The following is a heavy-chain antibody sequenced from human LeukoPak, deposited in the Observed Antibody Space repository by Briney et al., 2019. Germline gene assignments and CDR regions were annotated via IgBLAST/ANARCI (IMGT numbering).Heavy chain of an antibody. D-gene: IGHD5-12*01. CDR1: GYTLTSYD. J-gene: IGHJ6*02. CDR2: MNPNSGNT. V-gene: IGHV1-8*01. CDR3: ARGGGYDPNYGMDV. Sequence: GASVKVSCKASGYTLTSYDINWVRQATGQGLEWMGWMNPNSGNTGYAQKFQGRVTMTRNTSISTAYMELSSLRSEDTAVYYCARGGGYDPNYGMDVWGQGTTVTVSS.